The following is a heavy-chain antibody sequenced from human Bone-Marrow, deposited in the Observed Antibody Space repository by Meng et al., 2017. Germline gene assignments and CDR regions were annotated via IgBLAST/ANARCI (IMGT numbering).Heavy chain of an antibody. Sequence: VQPTEPGPGLVKPAQSLSLTSSVSGGSINSAGYYWSWIRQHPGKGLEWIGYIYYTENTYYNPSLKSPMTISLDKSKNQFSLKLNSVTVADTAVYYCARGRASCSSGGCSLGWFDPWGQGTLVTVSS. CDR2: IYYTENT. D-gene: IGHD2-15*01. CDR1: GGSINSAGYY. CDR3: ARGRASCSSGGCSLGWFDP. J-gene: IGHJ5*02. V-gene: IGHV4-31*01.